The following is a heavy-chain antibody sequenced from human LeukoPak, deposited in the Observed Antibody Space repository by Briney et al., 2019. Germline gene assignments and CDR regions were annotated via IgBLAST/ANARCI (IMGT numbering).Heavy chain of an antibody. D-gene: IGHD3-10*01. J-gene: IGHJ2*01. CDR2: IYYSGST. Sequence: SQTLSLTCTVSGGSISSYYWSWIRQPPGKGLEWIGYIYYSGSTNYNPSLKSRVTISVDRPRNQFSLGLSSVTAADTAVYYCARVINEYAYYYFDLWGRGTLVTVSS. V-gene: IGHV4-59*12. CDR3: ARVINEYAYYYFDL. CDR1: GGSISSYY.